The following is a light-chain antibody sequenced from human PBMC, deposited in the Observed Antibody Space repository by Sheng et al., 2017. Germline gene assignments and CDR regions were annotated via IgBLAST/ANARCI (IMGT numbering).Light chain of an antibody. CDR3: LQCYTTPLT. V-gene: IGKV1-39*01. CDR1: QSVDTY. CDR2: DAS. Sequence: IQMTQSPSSLSASLGDTVTITCRASQSVDTYLHWYQQKPGKSPELLIYDASTLQSGVPSRFSAWGSGTDFTLTIRSLQPDDFATYYCLQCYTTPLTFGGGPRWTSN. J-gene: IGKJ4*01.